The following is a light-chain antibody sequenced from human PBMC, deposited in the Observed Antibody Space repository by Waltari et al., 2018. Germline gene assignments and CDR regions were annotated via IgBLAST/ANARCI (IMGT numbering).Light chain of an antibody. CDR1: QSIITY. V-gene: IGKV1-39*01. J-gene: IGKJ2*01. Sequence: DIQMTQSPSSLSASVGDSVTITCRASQSIITYLTWYQQKPGKAPNLLISGASSLHTGVPSRFSGSGSGTDFTLTISSLKPEDFAIYYCQQSYSSPDTFGQGTKVE. CDR3: QQSYSSPDT. CDR2: GAS.